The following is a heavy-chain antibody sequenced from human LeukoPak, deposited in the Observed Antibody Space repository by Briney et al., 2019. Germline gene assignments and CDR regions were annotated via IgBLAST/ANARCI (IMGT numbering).Heavy chain of an antibody. CDR3: ARSIFGVVINPPYNWFDP. J-gene: IGHJ5*02. Sequence: SVKVSRKASGGTFSSYAISGVRQAPGQGLEWMGGIIPIFGTANYAQKFQGRVTITTDESTSTAYMELSSLRSEDTAVYYCARSIFGVVINPPYNWFDPWGQGTLVTVSS. CDR2: IIPIFGTA. CDR1: GGTFSSYA. D-gene: IGHD3-3*01. V-gene: IGHV1-69*05.